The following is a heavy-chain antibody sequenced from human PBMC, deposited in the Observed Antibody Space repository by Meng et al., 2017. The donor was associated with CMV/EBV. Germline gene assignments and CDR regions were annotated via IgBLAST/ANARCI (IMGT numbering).Heavy chain of an antibody. V-gene: IGHV3-48*04. J-gene: IGHJ6*02. D-gene: IGHD3-3*01. CDR2: ISSSSSTI. CDR1: GFTFSSYS. CDR3: ASFTIFGVVKDGMDV. Sequence: GGSLRLSCAASGFTFSSYSMNWVRQAPGKGLEWVSYISSSSSTIYYADSVKGRFTISRDNAKNSLYLQMNSLRAEGTAVYYCASFTIFGVVKDGMDVWGQGTTVTVSS.